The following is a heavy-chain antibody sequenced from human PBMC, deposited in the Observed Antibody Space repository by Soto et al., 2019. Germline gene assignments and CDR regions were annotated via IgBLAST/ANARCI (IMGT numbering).Heavy chain of an antibody. CDR2: TIPIFGTA. Sequence: SVKVSCKASGYTFTSYGISWVRQAPGQGLEWMGGTIPIFGTANYAQKFQGRVTITADESTSTAYMELSSLRSEDTAVYYCARSCSSTSCYQYQHAFDIWGQGTMVTVSS. D-gene: IGHD2-2*01. V-gene: IGHV1-69*13. J-gene: IGHJ3*02. CDR1: GYTFTSYG. CDR3: ARSCSSTSCYQYQHAFDI.